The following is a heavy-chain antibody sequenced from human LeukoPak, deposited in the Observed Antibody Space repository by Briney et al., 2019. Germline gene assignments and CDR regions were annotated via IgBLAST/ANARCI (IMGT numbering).Heavy chain of an antibody. CDR2: ISYSGST. J-gene: IGHJ6*02. V-gene: IGHV4-59*08. D-gene: IGHD3/OR15-3a*01. CDR3: ARHGLPYYHYTMDV. Sequence: SETLSLTCTVSGGSISSYFCSWIRQPPWKGLEWIGYISYSGSTDYNPSLKSRVTISVDTSKKQFSLRLSSVTAEDTAVYYCARHGLPYYHYTMDVWGHGTTVTVSS. CDR1: GGSISSYF.